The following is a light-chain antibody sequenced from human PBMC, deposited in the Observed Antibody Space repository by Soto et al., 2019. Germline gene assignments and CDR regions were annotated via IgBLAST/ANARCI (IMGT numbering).Light chain of an antibody. CDR1: SSDVGGYNY. V-gene: IGLV2-8*01. Sequence: QSVLTQQPSASGSPGQSVTISCTGTSSDVGGYNYVSWYQQHPGKAPKLMIYEVSKRPSGVPDRFSGSKSGNTASLTVSGLHAEDEADYYCSSYAGSNNLGVFGTGTKVNVL. J-gene: IGLJ1*01. CDR3: SSYAGSNNLGV. CDR2: EVS.